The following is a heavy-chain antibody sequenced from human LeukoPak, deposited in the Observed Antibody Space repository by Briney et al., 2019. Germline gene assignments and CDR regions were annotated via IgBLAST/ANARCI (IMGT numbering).Heavy chain of an antibody. V-gene: IGHV3-9*01. CDR1: GFTFDDYA. CDR3: AKDIYDSSGFEYFQH. Sequence: GGSLRLSCAASGFTFDDYAMHWVRQAPGKGLEWVSGISWNSGSIGYADSVKGRFTISRDNAKNSLYLQMNSLRAEDTALYYCAKDIYDSSGFEYFQHWGQGTLVTVSS. CDR2: ISWNSGSI. J-gene: IGHJ1*01. D-gene: IGHD3-22*01.